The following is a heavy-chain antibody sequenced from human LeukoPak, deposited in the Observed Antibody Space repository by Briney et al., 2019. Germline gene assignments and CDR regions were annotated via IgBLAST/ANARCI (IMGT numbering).Heavy chain of an antibody. Sequence: SETLSLTCTVPGGSISSYYWSWIRQPPGKGLEWIGYIYYSGSTNYNPSLKSRVTISVDTSKNQFSLKLSSVTAADTAVYYCARAVGDGYNLGWFDPWGQGTLVTVSS. CDR2: IYYSGST. CDR1: GGSISSYY. J-gene: IGHJ5*02. D-gene: IGHD5-24*01. CDR3: ARAVGDGYNLGWFDP. V-gene: IGHV4-59*01.